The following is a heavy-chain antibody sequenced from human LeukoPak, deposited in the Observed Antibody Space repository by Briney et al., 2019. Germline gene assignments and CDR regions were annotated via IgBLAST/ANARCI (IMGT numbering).Heavy chain of an antibody. Sequence: ASVKVSCKASGYLFTSNGVTWLRQAPGQGPVWMGWISGYNGNTNYAQKHQGRVTMTTDTSTSTAYMELRSLTSDDTAVYYCARGHYGVFDSWGQGTLVTVSS. D-gene: IGHD4-17*01. CDR1: GYLFTSNG. CDR2: ISGYNGNT. J-gene: IGHJ4*02. V-gene: IGHV1-18*01. CDR3: ARGHYGVFDS.